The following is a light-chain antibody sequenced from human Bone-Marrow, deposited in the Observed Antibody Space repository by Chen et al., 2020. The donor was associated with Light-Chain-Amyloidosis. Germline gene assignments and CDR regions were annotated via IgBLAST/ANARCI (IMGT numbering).Light chain of an antibody. J-gene: IGLJ2*01. V-gene: IGLV3-25*03. Sequence: SYELTQTPSVSVSPGQTARITCSGDDLPTKYAYWYQQKPDQAPVLVIHRDTERHSGISERFSGSSSGTTATLTISVVQAEDEADYHCQSADSSGTYAVIFGGGTKLTVL. CDR2: RDT. CDR1: DLPTKY. CDR3: QSADSSGTYAVI.